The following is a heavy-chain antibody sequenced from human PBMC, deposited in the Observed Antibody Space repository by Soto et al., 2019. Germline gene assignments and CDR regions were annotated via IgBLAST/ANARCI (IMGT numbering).Heavy chain of an antibody. D-gene: IGHD3-10*01. CDR3: ARPGSGSYSESYYFDY. CDR1: GYTFTSYA. V-gene: IGHV1-3*01. J-gene: IGHJ4*02. CDR2: INAGNGNT. Sequence: ASVKVSCKASGYTFTSYAMHWVRQAPGQRLEWMGWINAGNGNTKYSQKFQGRVTITRDTSASTAYMELSSLRSEDTAVYYCARPGSGSYSESYYFDYWGQGTLVTVSS.